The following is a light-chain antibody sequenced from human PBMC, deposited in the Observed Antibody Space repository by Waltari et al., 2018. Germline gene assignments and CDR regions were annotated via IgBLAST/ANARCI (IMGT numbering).Light chain of an antibody. Sequence: QQLPGAATKLLINNSVQRPAGVPDRFSGSKSGTSASLAISGLRSEDEANYYCAAWDDSLNGYVFGTGTNVSVI. CDR3: AAWDDSLNGYV. V-gene: IGLV1-44*01. J-gene: IGLJ1*01. CDR2: NSV.